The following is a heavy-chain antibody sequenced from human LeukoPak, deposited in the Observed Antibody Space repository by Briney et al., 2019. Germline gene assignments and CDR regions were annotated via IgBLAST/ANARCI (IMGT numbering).Heavy chain of an antibody. D-gene: IGHD6-13*01. CDR3: ARGIADPYSFDS. J-gene: IGHJ4*02. CDR2: IYYSGST. CDR1: GVSMSSGAFY. V-gene: IGHV4-31*03. Sequence: PSETLSLTCTVSGVSMSSGAFYWSWIRQHPGKGLEWIGYIYYSGSTYYNPSLKSRVTISVDTSKNQFSLKLSSVTAADTAVYYCARGIADPYSFDSWGQGTLVTVSS.